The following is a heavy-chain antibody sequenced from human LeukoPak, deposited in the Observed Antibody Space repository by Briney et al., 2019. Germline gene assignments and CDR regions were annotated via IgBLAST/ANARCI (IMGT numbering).Heavy chain of an antibody. J-gene: IGHJ4*02. CDR2: ISYDGSNK. CDR1: GFTFSSYA. Sequence: TGRSLRLSCAASGFTFSSYAMHWVRQAPGKGLEWVAVISYDGSNKYYADSVKGRLTISRDNSKNTLYLQMNSLRAEDTAVYYCARDGYVAARPFDYWGQGTLVTVSS. D-gene: IGHD6-6*01. V-gene: IGHV3-30*01. CDR3: ARDGYVAARPFDY.